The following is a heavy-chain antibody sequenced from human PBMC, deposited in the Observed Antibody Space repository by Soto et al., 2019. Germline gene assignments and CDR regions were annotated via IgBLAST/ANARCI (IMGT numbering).Heavy chain of an antibody. Sequence: PGGSLRLSCAASGFTFSSYSMNWVRQAPGKGLEWVSSISSSSSYIYYADSVKGRFTISRDNAKNSLYLQMNSLRAEDTAVYYCASLVVAATSNWFDPWGQGTLVTVSS. CDR2: ISSSSSYI. D-gene: IGHD2-15*01. CDR1: GFTFSSYS. CDR3: ASLVVAATSNWFDP. J-gene: IGHJ5*02. V-gene: IGHV3-21*01.